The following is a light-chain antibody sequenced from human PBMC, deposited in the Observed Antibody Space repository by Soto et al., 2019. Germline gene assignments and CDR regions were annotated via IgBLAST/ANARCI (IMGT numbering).Light chain of an antibody. CDR1: TSNIGSNY. V-gene: IGLV1-47*01. CDR3: ATWDDSLNGFYV. J-gene: IGLJ1*01. CDR2: RNN. Sequence: VLTQPPSASGTPGQGVTISCSGSTSNIGSNYVYWYQQLPETAPKLLIYRNNQRPSGVPDRFSGSKSGTSASLAISGLRSDDEADYFCATWDDSLNGFYVFXTGTKVTVL.